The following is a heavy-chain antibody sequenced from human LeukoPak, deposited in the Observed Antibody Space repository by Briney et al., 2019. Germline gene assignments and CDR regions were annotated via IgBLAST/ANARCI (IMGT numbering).Heavy chain of an antibody. CDR2: IYHSGST. CDR3: AIVGYYYDSSGYPEYFQH. Sequence: PSETLSLTCAVSGGSISSSNWWSWVRQPPGKGLEWIGEIYHSGSTNYNPSLKSRVTISVDKSKNQFSLKLSSVTAADTAVYYCAIVGYYYDSSGYPEYFQHWGQGTLVTVSS. V-gene: IGHV4-4*02. D-gene: IGHD3-22*01. CDR1: GGSISSSNW. J-gene: IGHJ1*01.